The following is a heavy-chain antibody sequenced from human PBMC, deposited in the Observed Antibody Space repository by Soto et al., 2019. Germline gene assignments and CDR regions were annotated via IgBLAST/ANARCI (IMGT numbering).Heavy chain of an antibody. CDR3: ARETGLRSSGWSYYFDF. Sequence: EVQLGESGGGMVQPGGSLRVSCAASGFTLSSYSMHWVRQAPGKGLEWVSYISGSGGTIYYADSVKCRFTISRDNAKNSLSVQMNSLRDEDTAVYFCARETGLRSSGWSYYFDFWGQGTRVTVSS. D-gene: IGHD6-19*01. CDR1: GFTLSSYS. J-gene: IGHJ4*02. CDR2: ISGSGGTI. V-gene: IGHV3-48*02.